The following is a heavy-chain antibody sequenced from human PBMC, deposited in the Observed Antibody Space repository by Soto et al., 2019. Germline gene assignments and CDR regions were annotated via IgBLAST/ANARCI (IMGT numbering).Heavy chain of an antibody. J-gene: IGHJ4*02. V-gene: IGHV2-5*02. CDR2: IYWDDDK. D-gene: IGHD5-12*01. CDR1: WSSYNYNGMG. CDR3: AHSQRGPRDF. Sequence: EFPPTLINEKQPLTMNCRFRWSSYNYNGMGLGMIRQPPGEALEWLALIYWDDDKRYNSSLKSRLTITKDTSRDQVVLAMTNMDLMDTATYFCAHSQRGPRDFWGPGILVPVPQ.